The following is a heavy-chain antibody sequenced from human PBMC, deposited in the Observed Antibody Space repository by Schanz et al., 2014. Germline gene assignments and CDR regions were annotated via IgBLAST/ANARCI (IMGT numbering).Heavy chain of an antibody. CDR1: GFTFSDSF. CDR3: AKVREWWPYYFDY. J-gene: IGHJ4*02. D-gene: IGHD2-15*01. V-gene: IGHV3-11*01. Sequence: QVLLVESGGGLVKPGGSLRLSCSASGFTFSDSFMSWIRQTPGKGLEWLSYISSSGNIIHYADSVKGRFTISRDNAKNSLYLQMTGLRAEDTAVYYCAKVREWWPYYFDYWGQGTLVTVSS. CDR2: ISSSGNII.